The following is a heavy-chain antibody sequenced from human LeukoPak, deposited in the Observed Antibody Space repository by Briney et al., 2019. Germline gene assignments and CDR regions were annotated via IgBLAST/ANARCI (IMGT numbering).Heavy chain of an antibody. D-gene: IGHD2-8*01. CDR1: GFTFTPYT. V-gene: IGHV3-23*01. CDR2: ISDSGGST. CDR3: AKDTSIGRYCTNGVCSPFDY. Sequence: GGSLRLSCAATGFTFTPYTMNWFRQPPGKGLEWVSAISDSGGSTYDADSVKGRFTISRDNSKNTLYLQMNSLRAEDTAVYYCAKDTSIGRYCTNGVCSPFDYWGQGTLVTVSS. J-gene: IGHJ4*02.